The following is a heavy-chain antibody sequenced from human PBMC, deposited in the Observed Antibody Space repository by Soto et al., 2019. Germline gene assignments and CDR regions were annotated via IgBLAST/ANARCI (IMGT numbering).Heavy chain of an antibody. CDR2: IHHSGNS. D-gene: IGHD6-13*01. Sequence: SETLSLTCAVSGDSISSDKWWSWVRQPPGKGLEWIGEIHHSGNSNYNPSLKSRVIISVDKSKNKFYLKLSSVTDADTAVYYCARGGRQQQRDYWGQGTLVTVS. V-gene: IGHV4-4*02. CDR1: GDSISSDKW. J-gene: IGHJ4*02. CDR3: ARGGRQQQRDY.